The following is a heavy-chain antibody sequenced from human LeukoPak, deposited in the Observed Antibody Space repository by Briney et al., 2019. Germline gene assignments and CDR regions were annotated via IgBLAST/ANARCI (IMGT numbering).Heavy chain of an antibody. CDR1: GGTFSSYA. D-gene: IGHD6-6*01. V-gene: IGHV1-69*04. CDR2: IIPILGIA. CDR3: ARYVRRSSSGYFDY. Sequence: GASVKVSCKASGGTFSSYAISWVRQAPGQGLEWMGRIIPILGIANYAQKFQGRVTITADKSTSTAYMELSSLRSEDTAVYYCARYVRRSSSGYFDYWGQGTLVTVSS. J-gene: IGHJ4*02.